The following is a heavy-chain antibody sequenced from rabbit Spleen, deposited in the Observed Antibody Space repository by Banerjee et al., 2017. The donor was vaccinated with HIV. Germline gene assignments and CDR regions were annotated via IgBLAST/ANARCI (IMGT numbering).Heavy chain of an antibody. J-gene: IGHJ6*01. Sequence: QSLEESGGGLVQPEGSLTLTCTASGFSFSSSDYMCWVRQAPGKGLEWIICIDAGRSGFTYFASWAKGRFTISKTSSTTVTLQMTSLTAADTATYFCARDTGSSFSSYGMDLWGPGTLVTVS. CDR1: GFSFSSSDY. D-gene: IGHD8-1*01. CDR3: ARDTGSSFSSYGMDL. V-gene: IGHV1S40*01. CDR2: IDAGRSGFT.